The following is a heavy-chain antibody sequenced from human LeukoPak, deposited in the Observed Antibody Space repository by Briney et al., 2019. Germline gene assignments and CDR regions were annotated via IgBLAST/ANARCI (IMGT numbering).Heavy chain of an antibody. Sequence: PGGSLRLACAASGFTFSTYAMSWVRQAPGKGRGWVSSISTISTYFYCADSLKGRFTISRDNAKNSLYLQMNSLRAEDTAVYYCARAPRGSSWFLDYWGQGTQVTVSS. CDR1: GFTFSTYA. CDR2: ISTISTYF. J-gene: IGHJ4*02. V-gene: IGHV3-21*01. D-gene: IGHD6-13*01. CDR3: ARAPRGSSWFLDY.